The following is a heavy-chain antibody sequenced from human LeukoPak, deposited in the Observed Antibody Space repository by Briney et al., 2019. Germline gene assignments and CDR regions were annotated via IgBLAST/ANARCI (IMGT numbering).Heavy chain of an antibody. Sequence: GGALLLSIAVHGFNLISDAMSWVRQAPGRGLGCDSALSGSGGSTYYADSVEGRFTISRDNSKNKLYLQMNSQRAEDTAVYYCAKAADVLRFLEWLLWFDYWGQGTLVTVSS. V-gene: IGHV3-23*01. D-gene: IGHD3-3*01. CDR2: LSGSGGST. CDR1: GFNLISDA. J-gene: IGHJ4*02. CDR3: AKAADVLRFLEWLLWFDY.